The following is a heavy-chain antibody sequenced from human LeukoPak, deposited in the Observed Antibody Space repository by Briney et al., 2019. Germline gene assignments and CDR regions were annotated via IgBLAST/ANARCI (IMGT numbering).Heavy chain of an antibody. CDR1: GFTFSSYT. J-gene: IGHJ4*02. CDR3: ARDASIAAAGSFDY. Sequence: GGSLRLSCAASGFTFSSYTMTWVRQPPGRGLESVSSISTSSSYMYYGNSVKGRFTISRDNAKNSLYLQMNSLRAEDTAVYYCARDASIAAAGSFDYWGQGTLVTVSS. V-gene: IGHV3-21*01. CDR2: ISTSSSYM. D-gene: IGHD6-13*01.